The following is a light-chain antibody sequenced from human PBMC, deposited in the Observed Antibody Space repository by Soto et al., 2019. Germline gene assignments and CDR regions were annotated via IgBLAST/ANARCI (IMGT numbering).Light chain of an antibody. CDR1: SSDVGGYNY. CDR2: DVS. V-gene: IGLV2-14*03. Sequence: QSALTQPASVSGSPGQSITISCTGTSSDVGGYNYVSWYQHHPGKAPKLMIYDVSNRPSGVSNRFSGSKSDNTASLTISGLQAEDEADYYCSSYTSSSTLLFGGGTKLTVL. CDR3: SSYTSSSTLL. J-gene: IGLJ2*01.